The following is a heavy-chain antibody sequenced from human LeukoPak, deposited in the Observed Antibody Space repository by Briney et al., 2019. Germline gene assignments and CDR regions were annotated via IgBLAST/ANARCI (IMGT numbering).Heavy chain of an antibody. CDR2: ISGRGDNT. J-gene: IGHJ6*03. CDR1: GFTFSNYA. V-gene: IGHV3-23*01. D-gene: IGHD3-10*01. Sequence: PGGSLRLSCAASGFTFSNYAMTWVRQTPGKGLEWVSTISGRGDNTYYADSVKGRFTISRDNAKNSLYLQMNSLRAEDTAVYYCARDSITMVRGVIDYYMDVWGKGTTVTVSS. CDR3: ARDSITMVRGVIDYYMDV.